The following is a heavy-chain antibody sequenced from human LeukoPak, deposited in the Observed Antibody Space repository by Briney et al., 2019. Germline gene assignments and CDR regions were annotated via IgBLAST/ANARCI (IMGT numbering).Heavy chain of an antibody. V-gene: IGHV3-33*06. J-gene: IGHJ4*02. CDR3: AKDGGSGWYGTHFDY. CDR1: GFIFNTSA. CDR2: IWFDGTNN. Sequence: GGSLRLSCAASGFIFNTSAMHWVRQAPGKGLEWVAIIWFDGTNNYYADSMKGRFTISRDNSKNTLFLQMNSLRADDTAVYYCAKDGGSGWYGTHFDYWGQGILVTVSS. D-gene: IGHD6-19*01.